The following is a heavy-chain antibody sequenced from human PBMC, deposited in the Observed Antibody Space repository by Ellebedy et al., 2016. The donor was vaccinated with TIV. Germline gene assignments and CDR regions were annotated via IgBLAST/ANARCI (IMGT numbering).Heavy chain of an antibody. Sequence: ASVKVSCXASGYTFTSYYMHWVRQAPGQGLEWMGIINPSGGGTSYAQKFQGRVTMTRDTSTSTVYMELSSLRSEDTAVYYCARALVSSSSEGGYFDYYGMDVWGQGTTVTVSS. CDR1: GYTFTSYY. J-gene: IGHJ6*02. D-gene: IGHD6-6*01. CDR2: INPSGGGT. V-gene: IGHV1-46*01. CDR3: ARALVSSSSEGGYFDYYGMDV.